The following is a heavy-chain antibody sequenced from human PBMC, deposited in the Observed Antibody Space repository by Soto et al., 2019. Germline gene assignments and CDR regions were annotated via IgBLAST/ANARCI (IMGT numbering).Heavy chain of an antibody. CDR3: ARGAGTTKYYYGMDV. D-gene: IGHD1-1*01. V-gene: IGHV1-3*01. CDR2: INAGNGNT. CDR1: GYTFTSYA. Sequence: AASVKVSCKASGYTFTSYAMHWVRQAPGQRLEWMGWINAGNGNTKYSQKFQGRVTITRDTSASTAYMELSSLRSEDTAVYYCARGAGTTKYYYGMDVWGQGTTVTVSS. J-gene: IGHJ6*02.